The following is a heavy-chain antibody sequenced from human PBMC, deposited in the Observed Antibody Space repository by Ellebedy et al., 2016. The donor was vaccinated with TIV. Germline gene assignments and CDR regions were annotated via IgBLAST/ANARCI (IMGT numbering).Heavy chain of an antibody. J-gene: IGHJ4*02. CDR1: GFTFSNAW. Sequence: PGGSLRLSCEGSGFTFSNAWMNWVRQAPGKGLEWVSGIGLSDPSTYYSDSVKCRFTISRDNSKNPMYLQMKSLRDEDTAVYYCTSPAVGHTTGCCRYYFDYWGLGTLVTVSS. CDR3: TSPAVGHTTGCCRYYFDY. V-gene: IGHV3-23*01. D-gene: IGHD2-15*01. CDR2: IGLSDPST.